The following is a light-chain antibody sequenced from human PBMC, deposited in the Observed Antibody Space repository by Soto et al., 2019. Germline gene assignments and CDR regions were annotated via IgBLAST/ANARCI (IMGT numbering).Light chain of an antibody. Sequence: EIVLTQSPGSLSLSPGQRATLSCRASQSVDSTFFAWYQKKPGQAPRLLIYGASKRYTGVPDRFSGSGSGTDFTLTISRLEPEDLAVYSCQQYMSSVTFGQGTKVEI. V-gene: IGKV3-20*01. CDR1: QSVDSTF. J-gene: IGKJ1*01. CDR2: GAS. CDR3: QQYMSSVT.